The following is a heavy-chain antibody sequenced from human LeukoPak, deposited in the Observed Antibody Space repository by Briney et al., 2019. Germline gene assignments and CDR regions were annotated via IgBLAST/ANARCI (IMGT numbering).Heavy chain of an antibody. V-gene: IGHV3-7*01. CDR1: GFTFSSYW. CDR2: IKQDGSEK. CDR3: VRMSISSSPDY. Sequence: GGSLRLSCAASGFTFSSYWMSWVRQAPGKGLEWVANIKQDGSEKYYVDSVKGRFTISRDNAKNSLYLQMNSLRAEDTAVYYCVRMSISSSPDYWGQGTLVTVSS. D-gene: IGHD6-6*01. J-gene: IGHJ4*02.